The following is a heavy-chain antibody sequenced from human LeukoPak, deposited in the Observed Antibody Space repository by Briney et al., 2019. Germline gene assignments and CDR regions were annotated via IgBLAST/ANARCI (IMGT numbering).Heavy chain of an antibody. CDR3: ARDRVSSSGWSYYYYGMDV. J-gene: IGHJ6*02. V-gene: IGHV3-48*04. CDR1: GFTFSSYS. D-gene: IGHD6-19*01. CDR2: ISSSSSTI. Sequence: GGSQRLSCAASGFTFSSYSMNWVRQAPGKGLEWVSYISSSSSTIYYADSVKGRFTISRDNAKNSLYLQMNSLRAEDTAVYYCARDRVSSSGWSYYYYGMDVWGQGTTVTVSS.